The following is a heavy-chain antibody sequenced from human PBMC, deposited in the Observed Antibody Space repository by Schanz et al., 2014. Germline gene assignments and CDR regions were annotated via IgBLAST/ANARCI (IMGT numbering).Heavy chain of an antibody. D-gene: IGHD1-1*01. CDR3: MAMGRNTSHYFDH. J-gene: IGHJ4*02. V-gene: IGHV3-23*04. CDR1: GFTFFGSFA. Sequence: VQLVESGGGLVQPGGSLRLSCVASGFTFFGSFAMSWVRQAPGKGLEWVSGMSGSGSTADYADSVKGRFTIARDNSKNTLFLQMDSLRVEDTAVYYCMAMGRNTSHYFDHWGQGTLVTVSS. CDR2: MSGSGSTA.